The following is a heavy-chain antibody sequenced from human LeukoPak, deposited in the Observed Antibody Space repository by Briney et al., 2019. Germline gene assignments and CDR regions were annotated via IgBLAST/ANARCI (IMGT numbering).Heavy chain of an antibody. CDR2: ISPTSAYI. D-gene: IGHD1-26*01. V-gene: IGHV3-21*01. Sequence: GGSLRLSCAATGFTLSGHSMNWVRQAPGKGLDWVSSISPTSAYIYYQDSVKGRFTISRDDAKNSLYLEMDSLRAEDTAVYYCARRMVGATSFDYWGQGTLVTVSS. CDR1: GFTLSGHS. J-gene: IGHJ4*02. CDR3: ARRMVGATSFDY.